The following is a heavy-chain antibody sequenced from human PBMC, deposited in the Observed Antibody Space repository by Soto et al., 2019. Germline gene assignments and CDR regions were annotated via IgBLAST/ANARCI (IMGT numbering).Heavy chain of an antibody. D-gene: IGHD4-17*01. Sequence: ESGGGLVKPGGSLRLSCAASGFTFSSYSMNWVRQAPGKGLEWVSSISSSSSYIYYADSVKGRFTISRDNAKNSLYLQMNSLRAEDTAVYYCASSYGDYTSWFDPWGQGTLVTVSS. CDR2: ISSSSSYI. CDR3: ASSYGDYTSWFDP. V-gene: IGHV3-21*01. CDR1: GFTFSSYS. J-gene: IGHJ5*02.